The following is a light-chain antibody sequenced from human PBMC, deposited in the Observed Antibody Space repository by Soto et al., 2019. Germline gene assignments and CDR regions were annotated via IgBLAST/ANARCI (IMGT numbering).Light chain of an antibody. J-gene: IGKJ4*01. CDR2: AAS. CDR1: QTISNF. V-gene: IGKV1-39*01. Sequence: DIQMTQSPSSLSASIGDRATITCRASQTISNFLNWYQQKPGKAPELVIYAASSLQSGVPSRFSGSGSGTDFTLTISSLQPEGFATYYCQQSYSTPLTFGGGTKVEIK. CDR3: QQSYSTPLT.